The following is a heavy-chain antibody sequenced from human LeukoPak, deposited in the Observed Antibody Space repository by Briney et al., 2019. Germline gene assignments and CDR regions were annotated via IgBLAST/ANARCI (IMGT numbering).Heavy chain of an antibody. D-gene: IGHD1-1*01. V-gene: IGHV3-23*01. CDR2: ISGSGGST. Sequence: GGSLRLSCAASGFTFSSYAMSWVRQAPGKGLEWVSAISGSGGSTYYADSVKGRFTISRDNSKNTLYLQMNSLRAEDTAVYYCAKLLGTTGTRNPSIDYWGQGTLVTVSS. CDR3: AKLLGTTGTRNPSIDY. J-gene: IGHJ4*02. CDR1: GFTFSSYA.